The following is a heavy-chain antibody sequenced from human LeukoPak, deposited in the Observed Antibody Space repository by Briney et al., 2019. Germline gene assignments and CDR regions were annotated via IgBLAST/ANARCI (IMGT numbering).Heavy chain of an antibody. Sequence: SETLSLTCTVSGGSISSYYWSWIRQPPGKGLEWIGYIYYSGSTNYNPSLKSRVTISVDTSKNQFSLKLSSVTAADTAVYYCARRGVSTSLPYGMDVWGQGTTVTVSS. V-gene: IGHV4-59*12. CDR3: ARRGVSTSLPYGMDV. J-gene: IGHJ6*02. CDR1: GGSISSYY. CDR2: IYYSGST. D-gene: IGHD2-2*01.